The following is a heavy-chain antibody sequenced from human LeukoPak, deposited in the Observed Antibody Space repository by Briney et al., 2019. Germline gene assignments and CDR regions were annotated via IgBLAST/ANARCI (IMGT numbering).Heavy chain of an antibody. Sequence: PSQTLSLTCTVSGGSISSGDYYWSWIRQPPGKGLEWIGYIYYSGSTYYNPSLKSRVTISVDTSKNQFSLKLSSVTAADTAVYYCARDLGMDNWFDPWGQGTLVTVSS. CDR3: ARDLGMDNWFDP. J-gene: IGHJ5*02. CDR2: IYYSGST. D-gene: IGHD7-27*01. CDR1: GGSISSGDYY. V-gene: IGHV4-30-4*08.